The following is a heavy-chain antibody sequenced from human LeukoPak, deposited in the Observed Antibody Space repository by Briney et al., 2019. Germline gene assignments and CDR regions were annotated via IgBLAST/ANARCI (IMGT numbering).Heavy chain of an antibody. CDR2: IAFDGSNK. V-gene: IGHV3-30*04. Sequence: GRSLRLSCAASGFTFNDYAMHWVRQAPGKGLEWVAVIAFDGSNKYYADSVKGRFTISRDNSKNTLYLQMNSLRAEDTAVYYCARPTSKYSSSLGFDPWGQGTLVTVSS. CDR3: ARPTSKYSSSLGFDP. J-gene: IGHJ5*02. CDR1: GFTFNDYA. D-gene: IGHD6-13*01.